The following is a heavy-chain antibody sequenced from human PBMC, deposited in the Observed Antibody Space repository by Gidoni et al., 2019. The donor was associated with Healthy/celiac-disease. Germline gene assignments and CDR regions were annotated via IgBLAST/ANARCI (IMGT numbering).Heavy chain of an antibody. D-gene: IGHD3-10*01. V-gene: IGHV4-34*01. CDR1: GGSFSGYY. CDR2: INNSGST. CDR3: ARGVVTMVRGVKYYYYYGRDG. J-gene: IGHJ6*02. Sequence: QVQLQQWGAGLLKPSATLSLTCAAYGGSFSGYYWRWIRQPPGKGLEWIGEINNSGSTNYNLSLKIRVTISVDTSKIQFSLKRSSVAAADTAVYYCARGVVTMVRGVKYYYYYGRDGWGQGTTVTVSS.